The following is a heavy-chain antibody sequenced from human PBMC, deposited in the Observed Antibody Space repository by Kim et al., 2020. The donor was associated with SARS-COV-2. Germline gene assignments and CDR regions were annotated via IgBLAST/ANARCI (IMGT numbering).Heavy chain of an antibody. D-gene: IGHD6-13*01. CDR3: ARGLKLVPPPHLPEWGWFDA. CDR1: GFTFSSYW. J-gene: IGHJ5*02. V-gene: IGHV3-7*03. CDR2: IKQDGSEK. Sequence: GGSLRLSCAASGFTFSSYWMSWVRQAPGKGLEWVANIKQDGSEKYYVDSVKGRFTISRDNAKNSLYLQMNSLRAEDTAVYYCARGLKLVPPPHLPEWGWFDAWGQGTVVTVSS.